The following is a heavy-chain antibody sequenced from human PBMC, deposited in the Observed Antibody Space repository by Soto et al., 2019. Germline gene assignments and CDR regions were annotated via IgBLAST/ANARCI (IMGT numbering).Heavy chain of an antibody. J-gene: IGHJ4*02. CDR2: IYSNGDT. Sequence: EVQLVETGGGWIQPGGSLRLSCAASGFSVGSNYMTWVRQSPGKGLEWVSLIYSNGDTDYADSVKGRFSISRDNFKNTLYLQMNNLRAEHTAVYHCARKSDSSPVPEADGVWGRGTLVTVSS. CDR3: ARKSDSSPVPEADGV. V-gene: IGHV3-53*02. CDR1: GFSVGSNY. D-gene: IGHD2-8*01.